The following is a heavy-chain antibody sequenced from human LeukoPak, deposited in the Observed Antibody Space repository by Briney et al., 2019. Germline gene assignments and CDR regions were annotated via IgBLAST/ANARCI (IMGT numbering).Heavy chain of an antibody. CDR1: GYTFTSYG. CDR2: ISAYNGNT. CDR3: ARDRSDYYDSSGYYPLDY. V-gene: IGHV1-18*01. J-gene: IGHJ4*02. D-gene: IGHD3-22*01. Sequence: GASVKVSCKASGYTFTSYGISWVRQAPGQGLEWMGWISAYNGNTNYAQKLQGRVTMTTDTSTSTAYMELRSLRSDDTAVYYCARDRSDYYDSSGYYPLDYWGQGTLVTVSS.